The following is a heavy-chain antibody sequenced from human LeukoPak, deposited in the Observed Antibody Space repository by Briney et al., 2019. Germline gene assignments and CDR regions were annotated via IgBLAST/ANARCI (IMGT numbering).Heavy chain of an antibody. CDR3: ARDEILSGAFDI. Sequence: SGGSLRLSCVASGFIFDNYALSWVRQAPGKGLEWVSGISGSADNTYYADSVKGRFTISRDNAKNSLYLQMNSLRAVDTAVYYCARDEILSGAFDIWGQGTMVTVSS. CDR1: GFIFDNYA. V-gene: IGHV3-23*01. J-gene: IGHJ3*02. CDR2: ISGSADNT. D-gene: IGHD5-24*01.